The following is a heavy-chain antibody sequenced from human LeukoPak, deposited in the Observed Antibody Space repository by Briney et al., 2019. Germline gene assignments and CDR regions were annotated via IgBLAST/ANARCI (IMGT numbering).Heavy chain of an antibody. J-gene: IGHJ4*02. V-gene: IGHV3-64*01. CDR2: ISSNGGST. CDR1: GFTFRTYA. CDR3: VTLGADY. Sequence: GGSLRLSCAASGFTFRTYAMHWVRQAPGKGLEYVSAISSNGGSTFYANSVKGRFTISRDNSKNTVYLQMGSLRPEDMAVYYCVTLGADYWGQGTLVIVSS. D-gene: IGHD3-16*01.